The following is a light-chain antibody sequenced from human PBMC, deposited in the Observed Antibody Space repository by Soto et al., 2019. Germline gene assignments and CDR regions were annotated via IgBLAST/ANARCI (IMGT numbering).Light chain of an antibody. J-gene: IGLJ1*01. CDR2: DVN. V-gene: IGLV2-14*03. Sequence: QSVLTQPASVSGSPGQSIAISYTGTSSDVGGYNYVSWYQQHPGKAPKLMIYDVNNRPSGVSNHFSGSKSGNTASLTISGLQAEDEADYYCCSYTTSSTYVFGTGTKVTVL. CDR1: SSDVGGYNY. CDR3: CSYTTSSTYV.